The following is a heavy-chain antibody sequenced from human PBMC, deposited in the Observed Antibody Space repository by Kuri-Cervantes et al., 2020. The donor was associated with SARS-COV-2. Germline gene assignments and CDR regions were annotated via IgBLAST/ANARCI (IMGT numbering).Heavy chain of an antibody. CDR2: MNPNSGNT. Sequence: ASVKVSCKASGYTFTGYYMHWVRQAPGQGLEWMGWMNPNSGNTGYVQKFQGRVTITRNTSISTAYMELSSLRSDDTAVYYCARVSKFRVVIQLLGLDYWGQGTLVTVSS. D-gene: IGHD5-18*01. J-gene: IGHJ4*02. V-gene: IGHV1-8*03. CDR3: ARVSKFRVVIQLLGLDY. CDR1: GYTFTGYY.